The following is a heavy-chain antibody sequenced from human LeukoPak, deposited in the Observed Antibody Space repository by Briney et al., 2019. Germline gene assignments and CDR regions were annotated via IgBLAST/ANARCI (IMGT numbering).Heavy chain of an antibody. CDR2: ISSSSSYI. J-gene: IGHJ5*02. CDR3: ARDDYGGAPWFDP. Sequence: PGGSLRLSCAASGFTFSSYSMNWVRQAPGKGLEWVSSISSSSSYIYYADSVKGRFTISRDNAKNSLYLQMNSLRAEDTAVYYCARDDYGGAPWFDPWGQGTLVTVSS. CDR1: GFTFSSYS. V-gene: IGHV3-21*01. D-gene: IGHD3-16*01.